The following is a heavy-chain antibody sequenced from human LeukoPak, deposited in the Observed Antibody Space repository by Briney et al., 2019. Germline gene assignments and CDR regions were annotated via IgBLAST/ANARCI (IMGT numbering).Heavy chain of an antibody. Sequence: PGTSLTLSSVASGFTFTDYAFNWVRHTHGKGMEWVAIISSDGNTQSYADPLKGRFTISRDNFRETVFLELTTLRPEDTGLYYCVRDLTSGARFDFWGPGTLVTVSS. D-gene: IGHD3-9*01. CDR1: GFTFTDYA. CDR3: VRDLTSGARFDF. J-gene: IGHJ4*01. V-gene: IGHV3-30*04. CDR2: ISSDGNTQ.